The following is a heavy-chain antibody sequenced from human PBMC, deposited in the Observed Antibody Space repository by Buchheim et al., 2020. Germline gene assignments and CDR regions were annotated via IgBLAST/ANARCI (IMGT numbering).Heavy chain of an antibody. Sequence: EVQLVESGGGLVQPGGSLRLSCAASGFNFRDHYMDWVRQVPGKGLEWVGRTGNKANYYSTQYAASVKGRLTISRDDSMNSVFLQMNSLKSEDTGVYYCARGYYDSSGAQGMEYWGQGAL. CDR2: TGNKANYYST. CDR1: GFNFRDHY. V-gene: IGHV3-72*01. J-gene: IGHJ4*02. D-gene: IGHD3-22*01. CDR3: ARGYYDSSGAQGMEY.